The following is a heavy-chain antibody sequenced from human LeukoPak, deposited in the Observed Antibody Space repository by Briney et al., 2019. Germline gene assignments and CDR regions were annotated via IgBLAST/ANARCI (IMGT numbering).Heavy chain of an antibody. D-gene: IGHD5-18*01. J-gene: IGHJ4*02. CDR2: ISGSGGST. CDR1: GFTFSSCA. V-gene: IGHV3-23*01. CDR3: ARAPGEYNFGSFDY. Sequence: GGSLRLSCAASGFTFSSCAMSWVRQAPGKGLEWVSTISGSGGSTYYADSVKGRFTISRDNSQNTLYLQMNSLRAEDTAIYFCARAPGEYNFGSFDYWGQGALVTVSS.